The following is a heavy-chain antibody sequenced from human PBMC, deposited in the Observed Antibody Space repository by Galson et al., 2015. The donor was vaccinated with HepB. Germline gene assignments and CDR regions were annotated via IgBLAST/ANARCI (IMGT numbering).Heavy chain of an antibody. V-gene: IGHV1-46*04. CDR2: INPSGGST. Sequence: SCKASGYTFTSYYMHWVRQAPGQGLEWMGVINPSGGSTSYAQKLQGRVTMTRDTSTSTVYMELSSLRSDDTAVYYCAREREEARIQLWLHYWGQGTLVTVS. D-gene: IGHD5-18*01. CDR1: GYTFTSYY. CDR3: AREREEARIQLWLHY. J-gene: IGHJ4*02.